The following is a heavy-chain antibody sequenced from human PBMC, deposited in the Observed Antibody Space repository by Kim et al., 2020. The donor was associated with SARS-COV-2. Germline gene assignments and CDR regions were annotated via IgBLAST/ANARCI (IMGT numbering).Heavy chain of an antibody. CDR3: ATSCSCGNPNYYYYGMGV. CDR1: GFTFSSYG. J-gene: IGHJ6*02. D-gene: IGHD6-19*01. Sequence: GGSLRLSCVASGFTFSSYGMSWVRQAPGKGLEWVSAISGSGGSTYYADSVKGRFTISRDNSKNTLYLQMNSLRAEDTAVYYCATSCSCGNPNYYYYGMGVWGQGTTVSVSS. CDR2: ISGSGGST. V-gene: IGHV3-23*01.